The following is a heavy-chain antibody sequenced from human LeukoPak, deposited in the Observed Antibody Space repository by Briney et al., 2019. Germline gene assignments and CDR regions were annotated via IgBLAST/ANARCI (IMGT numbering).Heavy chain of an antibody. D-gene: IGHD2-15*01. Sequence: PGGSLRLSCAASGFTFSSYSMNWVRQAPGKGLEWVSSISSTSSYIYYADSMKGRFTISRDNAKNSLYLQMNSLRAEDTAVYYCARGGYCSGGSCYSKYYYGMDVWGQGTTVTVSS. CDR3: ARGGYCSGGSCYSKYYYGMDV. CDR1: GFTFSSYS. V-gene: IGHV3-21*01. CDR2: ISSTSSYI. J-gene: IGHJ6*02.